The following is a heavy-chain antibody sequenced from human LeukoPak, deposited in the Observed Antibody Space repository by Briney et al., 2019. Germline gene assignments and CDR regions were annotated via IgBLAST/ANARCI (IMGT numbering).Heavy chain of an antibody. D-gene: IGHD3-9*01. J-gene: IGHJ4*02. V-gene: IGHV3-23*01. CDR3: AKADKYDILTGYKTDY. Sequence: GGSLRLSCAASGFTFSSYGMSWVRQAPGKGLEWVSGISGSGGSTSYADSVKGRFTISRDNSKNTLYLQMNSLRAEDTAVYYCAKADKYDILTGYKTDYWGQGTLVTVSS. CDR2: ISGSGGST. CDR1: GFTFSSYG.